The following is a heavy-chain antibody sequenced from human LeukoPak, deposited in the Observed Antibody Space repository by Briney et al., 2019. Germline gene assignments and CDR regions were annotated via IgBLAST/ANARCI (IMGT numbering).Heavy chain of an antibody. J-gene: IGHJ5*02. D-gene: IGHD2-15*01. V-gene: IGHV3-30*02. Sequence: GGSLRLPCAASGFTFRSYGMHWVRQAPGKGLEWVAFVRNDGSNRYYGDSVKGRFTISRDNSKNTLYLQMNSLRAEDTAVYYCARSCSGGNCYADHWGQGTLVTVSS. CDR3: ARSCSGGNCYADH. CDR1: GFTFRSYG. CDR2: VRNDGSNR.